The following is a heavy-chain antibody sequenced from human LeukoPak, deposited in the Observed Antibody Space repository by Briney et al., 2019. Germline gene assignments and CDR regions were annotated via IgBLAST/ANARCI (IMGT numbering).Heavy chain of an antibody. D-gene: IGHD5-12*01. Sequence: PGGSLRLSCAASGFTFDDYAMHWVRQAPGKGLEWVSLISGDGGNTYYADSVKGRFTISRDNSKNSLYLQMNSLRTEDTALYYCAKDSGRNYYYGMDVWGQGTTVTVSS. J-gene: IGHJ6*02. CDR2: ISGDGGNT. CDR3: AKDSGRNYYYGMDV. CDR1: GFTFDDYA. V-gene: IGHV3-43*02.